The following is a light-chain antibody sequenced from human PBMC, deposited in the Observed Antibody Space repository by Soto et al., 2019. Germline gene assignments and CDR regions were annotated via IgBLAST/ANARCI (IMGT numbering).Light chain of an antibody. J-gene: IGLJ2*01. Sequence: QSALTQPASVTGSPGQSITISCTGTSSDVGGYNYVSWYQQHPGKAPKLMIYEVTKRPSGVSNRFSGSKSGNAASLTISGLQAEDEADYYCASYAGTYTVFGGGTKLTVL. CDR1: SSDVGGYNY. V-gene: IGLV2-14*01. CDR3: ASYAGTYTV. CDR2: EVT.